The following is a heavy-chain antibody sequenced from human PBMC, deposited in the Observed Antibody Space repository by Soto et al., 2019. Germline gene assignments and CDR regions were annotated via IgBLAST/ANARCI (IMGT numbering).Heavy chain of an antibody. D-gene: IGHD6-6*01. J-gene: IGHJ6*03. CDR1: GGSLSSYY. CDR3: ARLKVVAPYYHYHLDV. CDR2: IYYSGST. Sequence: PSETLSLTCTVSGGSLSSYYWSLIRQPPGKGLEWIGYIYYSGSTNYNPSLKSRVTISVDTSKNQFSLKLSSVTAADTAVYYCARLKVVAPYYHYHLDVWGKGTTVTVSS. V-gene: IGHV4-59*01.